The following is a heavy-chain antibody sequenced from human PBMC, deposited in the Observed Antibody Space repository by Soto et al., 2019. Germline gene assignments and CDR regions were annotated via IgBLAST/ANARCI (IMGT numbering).Heavy chain of an antibody. D-gene: IGHD3-3*01. CDR3: ARQLRDLLRFLEWLWVGYFDY. CDR2: IYYSGST. Sequence: QLQLQESGPGLVKPSETLSLTCTVSGGSISSSSYYWGWIRQPPGKGLEWIGSIYYSGSTYYNPSLKSRVTITVDTSKNQFSLKLSSVTAADTAVYYCARQLRDLLRFLEWLWVGYFDYWGQGTLVTVSS. J-gene: IGHJ4*02. CDR1: GGSISSSSYY. V-gene: IGHV4-39*01.